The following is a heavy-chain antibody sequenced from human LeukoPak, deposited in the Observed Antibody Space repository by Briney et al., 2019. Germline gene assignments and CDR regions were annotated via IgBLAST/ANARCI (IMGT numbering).Heavy chain of an antibody. Sequence: SETLSLTCTVSSGSISSYYWSWIRQPPGKGLGWIGYIYYSGSTNYNPSLKSRVTISVDTSKNQFSLKLSSVTAADTAVYYCARHFFYYGSGYYYYYGMDVWGQGTTVTVSS. CDR3: ARHFFYYGSGYYYYYGMDV. D-gene: IGHD3-10*01. V-gene: IGHV4-59*08. J-gene: IGHJ6*02. CDR2: IYYSGST. CDR1: SGSISSYY.